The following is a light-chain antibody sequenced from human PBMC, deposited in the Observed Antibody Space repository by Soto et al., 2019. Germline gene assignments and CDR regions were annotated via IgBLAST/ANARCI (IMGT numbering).Light chain of an antibody. CDR1: QDISSA. V-gene: IGKV1-13*02. CDR3: QQFNSYPRS. CDR2: DAS. J-gene: IGKJ1*01. Sequence: AIPLTQSPSSLSASVGDRVTSTCRASQDISSALAWYQQKPGKAPKVLIYDASSLDSGVPSRFSGSGSGTDFTLTISSLQPEDFATYSCQQFNSYPRSFGQGTQVEVK.